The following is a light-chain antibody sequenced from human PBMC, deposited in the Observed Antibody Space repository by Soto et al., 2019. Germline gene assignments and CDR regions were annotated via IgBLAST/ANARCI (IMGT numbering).Light chain of an antibody. CDR2: GAS. CDR3: HHYGTSTSIT. V-gene: IGKV3-20*01. Sequence: EIVLTQSPDTLSLSPGEGATLSCRASQSVSSIYLAWYQQKPGQTPRLLIYGASSRAAGVPGRFSGSASGTDFILTISRLEPEDFAVYYCHHYGTSTSITFGQGTRLDIK. J-gene: IGKJ5*01. CDR1: QSVSSIY.